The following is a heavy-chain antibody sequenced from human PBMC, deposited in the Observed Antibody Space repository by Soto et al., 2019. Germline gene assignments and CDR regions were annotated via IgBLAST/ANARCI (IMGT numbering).Heavy chain of an antibody. CDR1: GGSISSINNY. J-gene: IGHJ4*02. D-gene: IGHD2-2*02. Sequence: QLQLQEWGPGLVRPSETLSLTCTVSGGSISSINNYWGWVRQPPGKGLEWIGTMHYTGISFYTPSLQSRVTISVDTSKSQFSLNLFSVTAADTAVYYCARQGHCSGSNCYRAWSFDNWGQGTLVTVSS. CDR2: MHYTGIS. CDR3: ARQGHCSGSNCYRAWSFDN. V-gene: IGHV4-39*01.